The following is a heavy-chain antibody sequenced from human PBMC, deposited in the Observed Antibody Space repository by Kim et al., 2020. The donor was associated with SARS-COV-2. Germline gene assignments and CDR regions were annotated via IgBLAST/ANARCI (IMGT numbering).Heavy chain of an antibody. J-gene: IGHJ4*02. CDR3: ARHGVGIVPVRGVIPTEIDY. CDR1: GGSISSSSYY. V-gene: IGHV4-39*01. D-gene: IGHD3-10*01. CDR2: IYYSGST. Sequence: SETLSLTCTVSGGSISSSSYYWGWIRQPPGKGLEWIGSIYYSGSTYYNPSLKSRVTISVDTSKNQFSLKLSSVTAADTAVYYCARHGVGIVPVRGVIPTEIDYWGQGTLVTVSS.